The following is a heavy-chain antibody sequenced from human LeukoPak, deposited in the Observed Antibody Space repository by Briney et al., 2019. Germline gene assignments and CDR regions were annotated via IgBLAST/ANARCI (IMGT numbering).Heavy chain of an antibody. J-gene: IGHJ4*02. D-gene: IGHD4-17*01. Sequence: GGSLRLSCAASGFTFSDHYMSWIRQVPGKGLEWVSYISSSGSTIYYADSVKGRFTISRDNAKNSLYLQMNSLRAEDTAVYYCARDRAKGGYGDYEVPVDYWGQGTLVTVSS. CDR2: ISSSGSTI. CDR3: ARDRAKGGYGDYEVPVDY. V-gene: IGHV3-11*01. CDR1: GFTFSDHY.